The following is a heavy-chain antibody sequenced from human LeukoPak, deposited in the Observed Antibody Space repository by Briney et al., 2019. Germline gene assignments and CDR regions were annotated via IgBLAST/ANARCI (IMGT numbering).Heavy chain of an antibody. J-gene: IGHJ6*04. CDR2: ISYDGSNK. Sequence: GGSLRLSCAASGFTFSSYGMHWVRQAPDKGLEWVAVISYDGSNKYYADSVKGRFTISRDNSKNTLYLQMNSLRAEDTAVYYCAKGSYCSGGSCYYYYYGMDVWGKGTTVTVSS. CDR1: GFTFSSYG. V-gene: IGHV3-30*18. D-gene: IGHD2-15*01. CDR3: AKGSYCSGGSCYYYYYGMDV.